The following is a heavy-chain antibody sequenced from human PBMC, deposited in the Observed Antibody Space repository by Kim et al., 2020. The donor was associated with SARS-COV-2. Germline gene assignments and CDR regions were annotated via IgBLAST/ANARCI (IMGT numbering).Heavy chain of an antibody. CDR3: ARVRSDYGDFYFDY. Sequence: GDSVKGRLTISKDNSNNTLYLQMNSLRAEDTAVYYCARVRSDYGDFYFDYWGQGTLVTVSS. J-gene: IGHJ4*02. D-gene: IGHD4-17*01. V-gene: IGHV3-66*01.